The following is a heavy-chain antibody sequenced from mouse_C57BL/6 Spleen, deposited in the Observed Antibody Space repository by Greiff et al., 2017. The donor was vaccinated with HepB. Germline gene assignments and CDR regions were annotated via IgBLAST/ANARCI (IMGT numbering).Heavy chain of an antibody. CDR1: GYTFTDHT. J-gene: IGHJ4*01. Sequence: VKLVESDAELVKPGASVKISCKVSGYTFTDHTIHWMKQRPEQGLEWIGYIYPRDGSTKYNEKFKGKATLTADKSSSTAYMQLNSLTSEDSAVYFCARVWLRPDYYAMDYWGQGTSVTVSS. CDR2: IYPRDGST. CDR3: ARVWLRPDYYAMDY. V-gene: IGHV1-78*01. D-gene: IGHD2-2*01.